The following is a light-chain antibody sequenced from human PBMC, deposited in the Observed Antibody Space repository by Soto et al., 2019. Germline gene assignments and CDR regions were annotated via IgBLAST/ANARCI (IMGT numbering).Light chain of an antibody. CDR2: GAS. Sequence: ETVMTQSPATLSVSPGERATLSCRASQSISSDVAWYQQKPGQAPRLLIYGASTSAPGIPGRFSGRGSGREFTLTISSLQSEDVAVYYCQQYNNWPRTFGQGTKLEIK. CDR3: QQYNNWPRT. CDR1: QSISSD. V-gene: IGKV3-15*01. J-gene: IGKJ2*01.